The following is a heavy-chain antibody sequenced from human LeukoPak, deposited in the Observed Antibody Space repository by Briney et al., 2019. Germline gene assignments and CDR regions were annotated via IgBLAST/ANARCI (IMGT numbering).Heavy chain of an antibody. D-gene: IGHD3-10*01. CDR3: ARSLRVRGVPDYMDV. CDR1: GFTVSSNY. J-gene: IGHJ6*03. V-gene: IGHV3-53*01. Sequence: GGSLRLSCAASGFTVSSNYMTWVRQAPGKGLEWVSVIYKNAITYYADTVKGRFTISRDNSKNTLYLQMNSLRADDTAVYYCARSLRVRGVPDYMDVWGKGTTVTISS. CDR2: IYKNAIT.